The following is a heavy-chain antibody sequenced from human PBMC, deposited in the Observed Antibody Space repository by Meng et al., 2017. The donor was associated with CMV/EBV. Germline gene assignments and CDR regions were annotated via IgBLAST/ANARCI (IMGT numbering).Heavy chain of an antibody. CDR2: IYYSGST. J-gene: IGHJ5*02. CDR3: ARASITIFGVVIPNWFDP. V-gene: IGHV4-61*01. D-gene: IGHD3-3*01. Sequence: SETLSLTCTVSGGSVSSGSYYWSWIRQPPGKGLEWIGYIYYSGSTNYNPSLKSRVTISVDTSKNQFSLKLSSVTAADTAVYYCARASITIFGVVIPNWFDPWGQGTLVTVSS. CDR1: GGSVSSGSYY.